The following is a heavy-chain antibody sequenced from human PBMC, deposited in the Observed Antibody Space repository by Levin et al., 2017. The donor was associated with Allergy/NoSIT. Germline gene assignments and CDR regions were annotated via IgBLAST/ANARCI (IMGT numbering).Heavy chain of an antibody. CDR2: ISYDGSNK. D-gene: IGHD4-17*01. V-gene: IGHV3-30-3*01. CDR1: GFTFSSYA. J-gene: IGHJ4*02. Sequence: GGSLRLSCAASGFTFSSYAMHWVRQAPGKGLEWVAVISYDGSNKYYADSVKGRFTISRDNSKNTLYLQMNSLKAEDTAVYYCARGDYEGDFDYWGQGTLVTVSS. CDR3: ARGDYEGDFDY.